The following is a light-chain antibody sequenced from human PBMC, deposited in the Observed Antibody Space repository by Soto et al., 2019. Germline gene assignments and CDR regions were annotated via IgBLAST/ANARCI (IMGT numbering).Light chain of an antibody. V-gene: IGLV2-14*04. Sequence: TGTSSDVGGYNYVSWYQQHPGKAPKFMIYDVSNRPSGVSTRFSGSKSGNTASLTISGLQAEDEADYYCNSYTTSNTRQIVFGTGTKVTVL. CDR1: SSDVGGYNY. CDR3: NSYTTSNTRQIV. CDR2: DVS. J-gene: IGLJ1*01.